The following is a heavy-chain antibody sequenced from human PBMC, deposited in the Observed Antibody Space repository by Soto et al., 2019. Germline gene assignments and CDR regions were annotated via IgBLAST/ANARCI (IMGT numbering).Heavy chain of an antibody. Sequence: EVRLVESGGGLVKPGGSLRLSCAASGFTFSSYSMNWVRQAPGKGLEWVSSISSSSSYIYYADSVKGRFTISRDNAKNSLYLQMNSLRAEDTAVYYCASSGYCSGGSCRYYYYYGMDVWGQGPTVNVSS. V-gene: IGHV3-21*01. CDR3: ASSGYCSGGSCRYYYYYGMDV. CDR1: GFTFSSYS. D-gene: IGHD2-15*01. J-gene: IGHJ6*02. CDR2: ISSSSSYI.